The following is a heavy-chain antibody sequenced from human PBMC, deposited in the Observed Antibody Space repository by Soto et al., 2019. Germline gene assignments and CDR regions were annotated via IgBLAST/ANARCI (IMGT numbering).Heavy chain of an antibody. CDR3: ARRRDWSSSWYSCFDY. CDR2: IYPGDSDT. V-gene: IGHV5-51*01. J-gene: IGHJ4*02. CDR1: GYSFTSYW. D-gene: IGHD6-13*01. Sequence: GESLKISCKGSGYSFTSYWIGWVRQMPGKGLEWMGIIYPGDSDTRYSPSFQGQVTISADKSISTAYLQWSSLKASDTAMYYCARRRDWSSSWYSCFDYWGQGTLVTVSS.